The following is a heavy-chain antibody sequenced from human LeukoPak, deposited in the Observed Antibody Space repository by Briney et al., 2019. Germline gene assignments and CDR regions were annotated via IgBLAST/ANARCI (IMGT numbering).Heavy chain of an antibody. CDR2: IIPIFGTA. V-gene: IGHV1-69*05. Sequence: LVKVSCKASGGTFSSYAISWVRQAPGQGLEWMGRIIPIFGTANYAQKFQGRVTITTDESTSTAYMELSSLRSEDTAVYYCTRDLTYCGGDCYSDYWGQGTLVTVSS. CDR3: TRDLTYCGGDCYSDY. J-gene: IGHJ4*02. D-gene: IGHD2-21*02. CDR1: GGTFSSYA.